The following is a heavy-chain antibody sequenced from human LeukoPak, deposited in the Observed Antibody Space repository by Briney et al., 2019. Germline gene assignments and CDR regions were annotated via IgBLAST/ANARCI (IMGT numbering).Heavy chain of an antibody. V-gene: IGHV1-2*02. D-gene: IGHD3-22*01. CDR1: GYTFTSYG. J-gene: IGHJ4*02. CDR3: ARAEDYYDSSGYPYYYFDY. CDR2: INPNSGGT. Sequence: ASVKVSCKASGYTFTSYGISWVRHAPGQGLEWMGWINPNSGGTNYAQKFQGRVTMTRDTSISTAYMELSRLRSDDTAVYYCARAEDYYDSSGYPYYYFDYWGQGTLVTVSS.